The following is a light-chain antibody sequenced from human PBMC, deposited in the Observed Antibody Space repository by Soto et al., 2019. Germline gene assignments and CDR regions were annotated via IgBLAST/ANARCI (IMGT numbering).Light chain of an antibody. CDR3: SSYTTSITYV. J-gene: IGLJ1*01. CDR1: GSDVGAYKH. CDR2: DVS. Sequence: QSAVTQPASVSGSPGQSVTISCTGTGSDVGAYKHVSWYQQLPGKAPKLMIYDVSNRPSGVSNRFSGSKSANTASLTISGLQTEDEADYYCSSYTTSITYVFGTGTKLTVL. V-gene: IGLV2-14*03.